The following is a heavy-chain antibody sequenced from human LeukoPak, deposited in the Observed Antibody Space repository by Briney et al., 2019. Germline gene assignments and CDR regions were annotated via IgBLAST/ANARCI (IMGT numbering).Heavy chain of an antibody. D-gene: IGHD6-6*01. Sequence: SYIISLPSTIYYASSVKGGFTISREKDKNSLYMQINSLRVEDTAVYYCAREGHSSSSDYWGQGTLVTVSS. CDR2: IISLPSTI. J-gene: IGHJ4*02. V-gene: IGHV3-11*04. CDR3: AREGHSSSSDY.